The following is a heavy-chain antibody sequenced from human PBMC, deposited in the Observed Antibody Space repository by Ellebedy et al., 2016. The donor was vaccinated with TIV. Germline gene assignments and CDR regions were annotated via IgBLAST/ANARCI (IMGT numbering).Heavy chain of an antibody. CDR1: GYSFTSYW. D-gene: IGHD5-24*01. CDR2: IYPGDSDT. Sequence: GGSLRLXXKGSGYSFTSYWIGWVRQMPGKGLEWMGIIYPGDSDTRYSPSFQGQVTISADKSISTAYLQWSSLKASDTAMYYCARSGAATRFDYWGQGTLVTVSS. V-gene: IGHV5-51*01. J-gene: IGHJ4*02. CDR3: ARSGAATRFDY.